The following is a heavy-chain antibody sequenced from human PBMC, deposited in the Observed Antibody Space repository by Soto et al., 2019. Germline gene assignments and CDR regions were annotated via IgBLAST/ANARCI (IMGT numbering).Heavy chain of an antibody. CDR1: GGSFSCYY. CDR2: INHSGST. CDR3: ARGHVTDTILGARNYYYGMDV. Sequence: PSETLSLTCAVYGGSFSCYYWSWIRQPPGKGLEWIGEINHSGSTNYNPSLKSRVTISVDTSKNQFSLKLSSVTAADTAVYYCARGHVTDTILGARNYYYGMDVWGQGTTVTVSS. D-gene: IGHD2-21*02. J-gene: IGHJ6*02. V-gene: IGHV4-34*01.